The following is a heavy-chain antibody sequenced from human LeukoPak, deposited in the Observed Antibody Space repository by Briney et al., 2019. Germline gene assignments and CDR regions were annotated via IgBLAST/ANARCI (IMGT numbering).Heavy chain of an antibody. J-gene: IGHJ4*02. CDR2: ISGSGGST. Sequence: PGGSLRLSCAASGFTFTNYAMSWVRQAPGKGLERVSTISGSGGSTYYADSVKGRFTMSRDNAKNTLYLQMNSLRADDTAVYYCAKGNGSGSYYVFDYWGQGTLVTVSS. V-gene: IGHV3-23*01. CDR1: GFTFTNYA. CDR3: AKGNGSGSYYVFDY. D-gene: IGHD3-10*01.